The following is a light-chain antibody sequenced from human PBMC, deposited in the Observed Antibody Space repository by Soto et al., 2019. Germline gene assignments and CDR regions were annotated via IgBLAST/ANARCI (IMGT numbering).Light chain of an antibody. V-gene: IGLV2-14*03. Sequence: QPVLTQPASVSGSPGQSITISCTGTSSDVGGYKYVSWYQQHPYKAPKLMIYDIRNRPSGVSNRFSGSKSANTASLTFSGLQAEDEADYYCSSYTRSSTRVFGTGTKLTVL. CDR3: SSYTRSSTRV. CDR1: SSDVGGYKY. CDR2: DIR. J-gene: IGLJ1*01.